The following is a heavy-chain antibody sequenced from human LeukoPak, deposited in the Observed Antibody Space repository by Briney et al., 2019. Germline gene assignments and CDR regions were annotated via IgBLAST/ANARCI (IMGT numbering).Heavy chain of an antibody. V-gene: IGHV3-21*01. D-gene: IGHD3-16*01. Sequence: GGSLRLSCAASGFTFSGYSMNWVRQAPGRGLEWVSSISSTSTYIDYADSVKGRFTICRDNAKNSLFLQMDSLRAEDTAVYYCARDPPSRGTRYFDYWGQGTLVTVSS. J-gene: IGHJ4*02. CDR1: GFTFSGYS. CDR3: ARDPPSRGTRYFDY. CDR2: ISSTSTYI.